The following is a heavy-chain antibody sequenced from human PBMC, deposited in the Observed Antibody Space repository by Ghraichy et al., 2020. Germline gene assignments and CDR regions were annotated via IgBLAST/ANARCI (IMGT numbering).Heavy chain of an antibody. CDR1: GGTFSSYA. CDR2: IIPIFGTA. Sequence: SVKVSCKASGGTFSSYAISWVRQAPGQGLEWMGGIIPIFGTANYAQKFQVRVTITADESTSTAYMELSSLRSEDTAVYYCARGVNHPRGAFDIWGQGTMVTVSS. D-gene: IGHD1-14*01. CDR3: ARGVNHPRGAFDI. V-gene: IGHV1-69*13. J-gene: IGHJ3*02.